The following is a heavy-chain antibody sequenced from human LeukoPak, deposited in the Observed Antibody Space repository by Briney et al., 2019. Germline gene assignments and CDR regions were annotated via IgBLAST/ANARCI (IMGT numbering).Heavy chain of an antibody. CDR1: GGSFSGYY. V-gene: IGHV4-34*01. J-gene: IGHJ6*02. Sequence: SETLSVTSAVYGGSFSGYYWSSIRQPPRKGLEWSGKINHSGSTNCTPSLKSRVTISVGTSKNRFSRKLSSVTATDTAVYYCARDGFSSWKYYGMDVWGQGTTVTVSS. D-gene: IGHD2-2*01. CDR3: ARDGFSSWKYYGMDV. CDR2: INHSGST.